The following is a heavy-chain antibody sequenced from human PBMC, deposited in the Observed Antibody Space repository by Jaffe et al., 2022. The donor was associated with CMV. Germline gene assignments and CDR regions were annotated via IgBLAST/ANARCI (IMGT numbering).Heavy chain of an antibody. J-gene: IGHJ6*02. CDR2: MNPNSGNT. D-gene: IGHD6-13*01. V-gene: IGHV1-8*01. CDR3: AREAANLYYYYYGMDV. CDR1: GYTFTSYD. Sequence: QVQLVQSGAEVKKPGASVKVSCKASGYTFTSYDINWVRQATGQGLEWMGWMNPNSGNTGYAQKFQGRVTMTRNTSISTAYMELSSLRSEDTAVYYCAREAANLYYYYYGMDVWGQGTTVTVSS.